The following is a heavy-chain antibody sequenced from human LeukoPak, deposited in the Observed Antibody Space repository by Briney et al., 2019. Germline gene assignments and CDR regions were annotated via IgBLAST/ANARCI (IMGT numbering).Heavy chain of an antibody. Sequence: GGSLRLPCAASGFTFSSYWMHWLRHAPGKGLVWVSRINSDGSSTTYADSVNGRFTISTNHATNTLCLQTNSLTTQHPAVYYCAREGSSSVWFDPWGQGTLVTVSS. CDR2: INSDGSST. V-gene: IGHV3-74*01. D-gene: IGHD6-6*01. CDR1: GFTFSSYW. CDR3: AREGSSSVWFDP. J-gene: IGHJ5*02.